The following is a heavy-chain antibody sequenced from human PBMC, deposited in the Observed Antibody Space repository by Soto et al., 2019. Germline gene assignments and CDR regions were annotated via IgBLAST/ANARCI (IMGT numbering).Heavy chain of an antibody. J-gene: IGHJ5*02. CDR3: ARDLDIVVVQAWFDP. CDR1: RDTFTSYG. CDR2: ISAYNGNT. V-gene: IGHV1-18*04. D-gene: IGHD2-2*01. Sequence: ASVKGSCKASRDTFTSYGISCVRQAPGQGLEWMGWISAYNGNTNYAQKLQGRVTMTTDTSTSTAYMELRSLRSDDTAVYYCARDLDIVVVQAWFDPWGQGTPVTVSP.